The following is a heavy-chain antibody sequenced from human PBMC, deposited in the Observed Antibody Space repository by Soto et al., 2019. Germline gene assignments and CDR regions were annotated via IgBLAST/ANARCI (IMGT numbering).Heavy chain of an antibody. CDR1: GFTFSSYS. J-gene: IGHJ4*02. CDR3: ARGSLYSSGWYGGLFDY. D-gene: IGHD6-19*01. V-gene: IGHV3-21*01. Sequence: GGSLRLSCAASGFTFSSYSMNWVRQAPGKGLEWVSSISSSSSYIYYADSVKGRFTISRDNAKNSLYLQMNSLRAEDTAVYYCARGSLYSSGWYGGLFDYWGQGTLVTVSS. CDR2: ISSSSSYI.